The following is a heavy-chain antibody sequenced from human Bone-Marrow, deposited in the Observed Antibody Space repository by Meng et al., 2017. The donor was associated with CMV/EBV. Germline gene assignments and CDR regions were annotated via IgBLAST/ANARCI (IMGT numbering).Heavy chain of an antibody. D-gene: IGHD6-19*01. J-gene: IGHJ4*02. CDR3: ATGVADFEY. CDR2: MNPNSGNT. Sequence: QVQLVQSGAEGKKPGAAVKVTCKASGYTFTSYDINSVRQAAGQGLAWMGWMNPNSGNTDYAQKFQGRVTMTRNISKSTAYMDLSSLRSEDTAVYYCATGVADFEYWGQGTLVTVSS. CDR1: GYTFTSYD. V-gene: IGHV1-8*01.